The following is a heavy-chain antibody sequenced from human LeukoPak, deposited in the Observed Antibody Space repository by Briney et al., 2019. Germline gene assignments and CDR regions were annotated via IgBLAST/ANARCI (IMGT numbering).Heavy chain of an antibody. Sequence: GGSLRLSCAASGFTFSTSGMHWVRQPPGKGREWVPVIWYDGSNKHYAESVKGRFSISRDNSKSTLYLQMNSLRAEDTAVYYCARARGVSTGYRPIDYWGQGTLVTVSS. D-gene: IGHD3-22*01. CDR1: GFTFSTSG. J-gene: IGHJ4*02. V-gene: IGHV3-33*01. CDR3: ARARGVSTGYRPIDY. CDR2: IWYDGSNK.